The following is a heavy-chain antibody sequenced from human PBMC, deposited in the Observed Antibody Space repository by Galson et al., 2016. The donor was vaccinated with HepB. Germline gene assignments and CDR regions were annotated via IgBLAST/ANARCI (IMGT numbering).Heavy chain of an antibody. Sequence: QSGAEVKKPGESLKISCKATGYSFTSFWIAWVRQMPGKGLEWMGIIYPGDSDTRYSPSFQGQVTISADKSISTAYLQWTSLKASDTAMYYCARSHSRSYYWFDTWGQGTLVTVSP. D-gene: IGHD3-22*01. CDR2: IYPGDSDT. CDR3: ARSHSRSYYWFDT. J-gene: IGHJ5*02. V-gene: IGHV5-51*01. CDR1: GYSFTSFW.